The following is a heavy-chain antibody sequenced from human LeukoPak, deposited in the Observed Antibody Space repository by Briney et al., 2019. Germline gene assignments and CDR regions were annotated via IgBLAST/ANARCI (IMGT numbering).Heavy chain of an antibody. V-gene: IGHV3-23*01. CDR3: ARGASSGSYDY. CDR1: GFTFSRYA. D-gene: IGHD1-26*01. CDR2: VSGSSGST. Sequence: GGSLRLSCAASGFTFSRYAMNWVRQAPGKGLEWVSAVSGSSGSTYYADSVKGRFTISRDNSKNTLYLQMGSLRAEDMVVYYCARGASSGSYDYWGQGTLVTVSS. J-gene: IGHJ4*02.